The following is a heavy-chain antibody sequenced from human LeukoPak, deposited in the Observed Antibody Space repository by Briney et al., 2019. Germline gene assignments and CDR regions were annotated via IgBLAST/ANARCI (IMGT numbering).Heavy chain of an antibody. D-gene: IGHD7-27*01. J-gene: IGHJ4*02. V-gene: IGHV1-46*01. CDR2: INPSGGST. CDR3: ARASNWGSFDY. CDR1: GYTFTSYY. Sequence: ASVKVSCKASGYTFTSYYMHWVRQAPGQGLEWMGIINPSGGSTSYAQKFQGRVTITADKSTSTAYMELSSLRSEDTAVYYCARASNWGSFDYWGQGTLVTVSS.